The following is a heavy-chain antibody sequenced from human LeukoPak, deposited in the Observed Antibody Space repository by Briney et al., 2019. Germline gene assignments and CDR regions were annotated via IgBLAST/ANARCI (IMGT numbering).Heavy chain of an antibody. D-gene: IGHD3-22*01. CDR3: AKANDYYDSSGYSDY. Sequence: GGSLRLSCAASGFTFSSYAMHWVRQAPGKGLEWVAVISYDGSNKYYADSVKGRFTISRDNAKNSLYLQMNSLRAEDTALYYCAKANDYYDSSGYSDYWGQGTLVTVSS. V-gene: IGHV3-30-3*01. CDR1: GFTFSSYA. J-gene: IGHJ4*02. CDR2: ISYDGSNK.